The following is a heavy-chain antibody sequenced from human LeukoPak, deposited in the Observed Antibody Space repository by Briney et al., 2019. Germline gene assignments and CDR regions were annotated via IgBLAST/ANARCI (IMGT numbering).Heavy chain of an antibody. D-gene: IGHD6-13*01. Sequence: GGSLRLSCAVSGFTFSSYWMNWVRQAPGKGLEWVASIRQDGGEKSYVDSVKGRFTMSRDNTKNSLYLQMSSLRAEDTAVYYCARDGTAAGLYFDLWGQGTLVAVSS. CDR1: GFTFSSYW. CDR3: ARDGTAAGLYFDL. CDR2: IRQDGGEK. V-gene: IGHV3-7*01. J-gene: IGHJ4*01.